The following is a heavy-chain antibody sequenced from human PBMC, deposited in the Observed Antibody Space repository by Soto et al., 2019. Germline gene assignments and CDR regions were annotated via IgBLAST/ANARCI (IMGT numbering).Heavy chain of an antibody. CDR2: ISYDGSNK. D-gene: IGHD3-22*01. V-gene: IGHV3-30-3*01. CDR1: GFTFSSYA. CDR3: ARQSLYYYDSSGYWPFDY. J-gene: IGHJ4*02. Sequence: GGSLRLSCAASGFTFSSYAMHWVRQAPGKGLEWVAVISYDGSNKYYADSVKGRFTISRDNSKNTLYLQMNSLRAEDTAVYYCARQSLYYYDSSGYWPFDYWGQGTLVTVSS.